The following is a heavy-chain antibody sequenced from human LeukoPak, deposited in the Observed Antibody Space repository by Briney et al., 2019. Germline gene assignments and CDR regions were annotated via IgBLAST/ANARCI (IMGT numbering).Heavy chain of an antibody. CDR2: IYYSGKT. CDR3: SSCRYGGLGENWLDP. Sequence: PSETLSLTFTFTVGSLSSNIYYWGWTRQPPGKGLEWVGCIYYSGKTYYNPSLKSRVTISLDPSKNQFSPTLGSATAAGTAADFRSSCRYGGLGENWLDPWGQGTLVTVS. J-gene: IGHJ5*02. V-gene: IGHV4-39*01. CDR1: VGSLSSNIYY. D-gene: IGHD3-16*01.